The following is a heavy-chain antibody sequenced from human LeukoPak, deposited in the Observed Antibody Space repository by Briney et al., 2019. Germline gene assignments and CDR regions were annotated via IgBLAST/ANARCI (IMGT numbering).Heavy chain of an antibody. CDR1: GYTFTSYD. V-gene: IGHV1-8*03. CDR2: MNPNSGNT. J-gene: IGHJ6*03. D-gene: IGHD2-2*01. CDR3: ARWGPRKVPAALWRDYYNYSYREV. Sequence: ASVKVSCKASGYTFTSYDINWVRQATGQGLEWMGWMNPNSGNTGYAQEFQGRVTITRNTSISTAYMELSSLRSEDTAVYYCARWGPRKVPAALWRDYYNYSYREVGGKGTTSTAS.